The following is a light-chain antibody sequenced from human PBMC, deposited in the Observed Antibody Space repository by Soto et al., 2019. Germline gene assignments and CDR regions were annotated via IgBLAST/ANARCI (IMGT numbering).Light chain of an antibody. Sequence: QSALTQPASVSGSPGQSITISCTGTSSDVGSSNYVSWYQHHPGKAPQLIIFDVSDRPSGVSHRFSGSKSGITASLIISGLLAEDEAYYYCSSYTRGNSWVFGGGTKLTVL. V-gene: IGLV2-14*03. CDR1: SSDVGSSNY. CDR2: DVS. J-gene: IGLJ3*02. CDR3: SSYTRGNSWV.